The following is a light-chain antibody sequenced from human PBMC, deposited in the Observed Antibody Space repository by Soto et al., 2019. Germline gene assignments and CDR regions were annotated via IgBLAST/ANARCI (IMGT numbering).Light chain of an antibody. CDR1: SSDVGGYNS. V-gene: IGLV2-8*01. Sequence: QSALTQPPSASGSPGQSVTISCTGTSSDVGGYNSVSWYQHHPGKAPQLMIYGVTKRPSGVPDCFSGSKSGNTASLTVSVLQADDEADYYCSSYVGSSSFVVFGGGTKLTVL. J-gene: IGLJ3*02. CDR2: GVT. CDR3: SSYVGSSSFVV.